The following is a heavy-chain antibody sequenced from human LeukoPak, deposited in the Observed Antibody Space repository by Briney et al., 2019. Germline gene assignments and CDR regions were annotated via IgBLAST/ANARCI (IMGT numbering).Heavy chain of an antibody. CDR2: ISYTGNT. Sequence: PSETLSLTCTVSGGSFRSSLYYWGRIRQPPGKGLEWIGQISYTGNTYYNPSLKSRVIISVDTSKNQFSLNLSSVTAADTAIYYCAKNPHHDDDADEGFDYWGQGTLVTVSS. J-gene: IGHJ4*02. CDR1: GGSFRSSLYY. CDR3: AKNPHHDDDADEGFDY. V-gene: IGHV4-39*07. D-gene: IGHD3-16*01.